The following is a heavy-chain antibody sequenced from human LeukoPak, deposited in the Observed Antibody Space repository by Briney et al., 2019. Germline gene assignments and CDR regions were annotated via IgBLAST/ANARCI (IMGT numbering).Heavy chain of an antibody. D-gene: IGHD2-2*01. Sequence: PGGSLRLSCAASGFTFSSYSMNWVRQAPGKGLEWVSSISSSSSYIYYADSVKGRFTISRDNAKNSLYLQMNSLRAEDTAVYYCARDDDCGSTTSCPDYWGQGTLVTVSP. CDR2: ISSSSSYI. CDR1: GFTFSSYS. J-gene: IGHJ4*02. V-gene: IGHV3-21*01. CDR3: ARDDDCGSTTSCPDY.